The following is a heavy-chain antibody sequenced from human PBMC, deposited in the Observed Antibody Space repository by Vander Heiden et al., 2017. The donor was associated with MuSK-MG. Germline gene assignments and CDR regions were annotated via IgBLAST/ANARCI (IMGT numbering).Heavy chain of an antibody. V-gene: IGHV1-69*01. Sequence: QVQLVQSGAEVKKPGSSVKISCKASGGTFSSYAISWVRQAPGQGLEWMGGIIPIFGTANYAQKFQGRVTITADESTSTAYMEMSSLRSEDTAVYYCARDHPHDYDSSGSAFDIWGQGTMVTVYS. D-gene: IGHD3-22*01. CDR2: IIPIFGTA. CDR3: ARDHPHDYDSSGSAFDI. J-gene: IGHJ3*02. CDR1: GGTFSSYA.